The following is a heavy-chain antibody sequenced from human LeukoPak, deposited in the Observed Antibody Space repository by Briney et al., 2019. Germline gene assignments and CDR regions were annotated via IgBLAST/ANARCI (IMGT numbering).Heavy chain of an antibody. CDR2: IIPIFGTT. D-gene: IGHD6-6*01. J-gene: IGHJ5*02. V-gene: IGHV1-69*05. CDR3: ARSHIADRTDYWFDP. CDR1: GYTFTSYA. Sequence: GASVKVSCKASGYTFTSYAMHWVRQAPGQRLEWMGGIIPIFGTTNYAQKFQGRVTITTDESTTTAYMELSSLRSEDTAVYYCARSHIADRTDYWFDPWGQGTLVTVSS.